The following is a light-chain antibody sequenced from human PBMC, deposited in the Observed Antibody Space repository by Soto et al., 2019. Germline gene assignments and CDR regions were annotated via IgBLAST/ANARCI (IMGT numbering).Light chain of an antibody. J-gene: IGLJ1*01. CDR3: SSFTSRFTFV. CDR1: SSDVGGYNY. Sequence: QSVLTQPASVSGSPGQSITISCTGTSSDVGGYNYVSWYQQHPGKAPKLMIYEVSNRPLGVSNRFSGSKSGNTASLTISGLQAEDEADYYCSSFTSRFTFVFGTGTKVTVL. CDR2: EVS. V-gene: IGLV2-14*01.